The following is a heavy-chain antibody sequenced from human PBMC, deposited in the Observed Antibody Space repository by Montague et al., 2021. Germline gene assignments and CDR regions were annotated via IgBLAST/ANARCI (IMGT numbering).Heavy chain of an antibody. CDR3: ARERDRYYYMDI. V-gene: IGHV4-38-2*02. Sequence: SETLSLTCTVSRSLINSDYYCGWIRQPPGKGLEWMGSVSHGGRTYYNPSLKSRVTISVDTSNNYFSLKLSSVTAADTAMYYCARERDRYYYMDIWGKGTTITVSS. CDR1: RSLINSDYY. CDR2: VSHGGRT. J-gene: IGHJ6*03.